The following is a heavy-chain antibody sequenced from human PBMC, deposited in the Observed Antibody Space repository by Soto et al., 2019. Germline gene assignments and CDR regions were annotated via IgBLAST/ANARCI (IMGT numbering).Heavy chain of an antibody. CDR1: GFTFSTYG. D-gene: IGHD4-4*01. V-gene: IGHV3-30*18. CDR3: AKSPYSNYAYGMDV. J-gene: IGHJ6*02. Sequence: QVQLVESGGGVVQPGRSLRLSCAASGFTFSTYGMHWVRQAPGKGLEWVAVISYDGNNKYYADSVKGRFTISRDNAKNSLYLQMNSLRAEDTALYYCAKSPYSNYAYGMDVWGQGTTVTVSS. CDR2: ISYDGNNK.